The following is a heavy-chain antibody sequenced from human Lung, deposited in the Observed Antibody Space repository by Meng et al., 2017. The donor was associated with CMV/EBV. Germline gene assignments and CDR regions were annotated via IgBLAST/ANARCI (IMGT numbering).Heavy chain of an antibody. CDR3: ARGTGYSSSSGVY. CDR2: INPNSGGT. CDR1: GYTFTGYY. J-gene: IGHJ4*02. V-gene: IGHV1-2*02. Sequence: KVSCKASGYTFTGYYMHWVRQAPGQGLEWMGWINPNSGGTNYAQKFQGRVTMTRDTSISTAYMELSRLRSDDTAVYYCARGTGYSSSSGVYWGQGTLATVSS. D-gene: IGHD6-6*01.